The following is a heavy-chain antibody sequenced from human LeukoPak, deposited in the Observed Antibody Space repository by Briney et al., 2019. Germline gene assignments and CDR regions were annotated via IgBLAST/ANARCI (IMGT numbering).Heavy chain of an antibody. D-gene: IGHD1-1*01. J-gene: IGHJ4*02. Sequence: QSGGSLRLSCAASGFTVSSTYMSWVRQAPGQGLDWVSVIYSGGSTYYAASVKGRFTISRDNSKNTLYLQMNSLRVEDTAVYYCASSDWRSPFDNWGEGTLVTVSP. CDR2: IYSGGST. CDR3: ASSDWRSPFDN. V-gene: IGHV3-66*01. CDR1: GFTVSSTY.